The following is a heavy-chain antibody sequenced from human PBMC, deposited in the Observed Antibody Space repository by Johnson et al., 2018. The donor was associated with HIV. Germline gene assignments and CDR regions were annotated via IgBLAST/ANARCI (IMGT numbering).Heavy chain of an antibody. CDR2: ISYDGSDK. CDR1: GFTFSSYG. Sequence: VQLVESGGGVVQPGMSLRLSCAASGFTFSSYGMHWVRQAPGKGLEWVAVISYDGSDKDYADSVKGRFTISRDNAKNSLYLEMNSLRAEDTAVYYCAKEDSSSWNAFDIWGQGTMVTVSS. V-gene: IGHV3-30*18. D-gene: IGHD6-6*01. CDR3: AKEDSSSWNAFDI. J-gene: IGHJ3*02.